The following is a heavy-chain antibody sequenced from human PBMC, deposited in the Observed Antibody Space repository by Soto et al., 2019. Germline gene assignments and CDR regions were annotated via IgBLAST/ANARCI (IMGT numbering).Heavy chain of an antibody. CDR3: ARHYSYDSNYLDY. J-gene: IGHJ4*02. V-gene: IGHV4-39*07. Sequence: SETLSLTCTVSGGSISSSNYFWGWIRQPPGKGLEWIGSMYYSGSTYYNPSLKSRVTISVDTSKNQFSLKLSSVTAADTAVYYCARHYSYDSNYLDYWGQGTLVTVSS. CDR2: MYYSGST. CDR1: GGSISSSNYF. D-gene: IGHD3-22*01.